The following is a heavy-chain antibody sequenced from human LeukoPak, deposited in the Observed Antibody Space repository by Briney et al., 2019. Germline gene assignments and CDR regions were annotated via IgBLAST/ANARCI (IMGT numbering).Heavy chain of an antibody. V-gene: IGHV1-8*01. CDR2: MNPNSGNT. CDR1: GYTFTSYD. D-gene: IGHD4-17*01. Sequence: GASVKVPCKASGYTFTSYDINWVRQATGQGLEWMGWMNPNSGNTGYAQKFQGRVTMTRNTSISTAYMELSSLRSEDTAVYYCARGRLTVTTFNYWGQGTLVTVSS. J-gene: IGHJ4*02. CDR3: ARGRLTVTTFNY.